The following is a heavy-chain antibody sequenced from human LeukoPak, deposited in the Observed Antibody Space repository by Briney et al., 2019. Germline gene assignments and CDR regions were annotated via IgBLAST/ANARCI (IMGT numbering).Heavy chain of an antibody. CDR2: ISYDGSNK. Sequence: QPGGSLRLSCAASGFTFSSYAMHWVRQAPGKGLEWVAVISYDGSNKYYADSVKGRFTISRDNSKNTLYLQMNSLRAEDTAVYYCARGPLGTWYYSGSGSYSLDYGGQGTLVTVSS. CDR3: ARGPLGTWYYSGSGSYSLDY. CDR1: GFTFSSYA. V-gene: IGHV3-30-3*01. D-gene: IGHD3-10*01. J-gene: IGHJ4*02.